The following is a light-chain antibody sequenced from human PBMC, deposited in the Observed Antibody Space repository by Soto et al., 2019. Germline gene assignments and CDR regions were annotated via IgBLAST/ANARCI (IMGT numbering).Light chain of an antibody. J-gene: IGLJ2*01. CDR3: TSYASGSCHVV. CDR2: DVN. V-gene: IGLV2-14*01. Sequence: QSALTQPASVSGYPGQSITLSCTGTSSDIGGYDYVSWYQQHPGKAPKLIIYDVNNRPSGVSNRFSGSKSGNTASLTISGLQAEDEAEYYCTSYASGSCHVVFGGGTKLTVL. CDR1: SSDIGGYDY.